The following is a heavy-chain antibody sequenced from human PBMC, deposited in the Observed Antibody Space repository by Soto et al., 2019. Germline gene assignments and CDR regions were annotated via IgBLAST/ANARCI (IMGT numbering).Heavy chain of an antibody. CDR3: TTGSVEGV. CDR2: VKRKIDGETT. CDR1: DFSISNAW. J-gene: IGHJ6*02. D-gene: IGHD2-15*01. Sequence: EVQLVESGGGLVKPGGSLRLSCAASDFSISNAWMNWVRQAPGKGLEWVGRVKRKIDGETTDYAAPVKGRFTISRDDSNNMLYLQMNSLKADDTAAYYCTTGSVEGVWGQGTTVTVSS. V-gene: IGHV3-15*07.